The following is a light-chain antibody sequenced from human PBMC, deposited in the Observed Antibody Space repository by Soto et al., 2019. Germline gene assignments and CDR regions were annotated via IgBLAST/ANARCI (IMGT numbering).Light chain of an antibody. Sequence: QSALTQPASVSGSPGQSITISCTGTSSDVGGYNYVSWYQQHPGKAPKLMIYEVSNRPSGVSNRFSGSKSGNTASLTISGLQAEDEDDYYCSSYTSGSTLVFGTGTKLTVL. CDR1: SSDVGGYNY. J-gene: IGLJ1*01. V-gene: IGLV2-14*01. CDR2: EVS. CDR3: SSYTSGSTLV.